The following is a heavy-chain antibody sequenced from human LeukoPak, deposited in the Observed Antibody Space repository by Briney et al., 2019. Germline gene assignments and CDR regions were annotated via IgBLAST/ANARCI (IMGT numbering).Heavy chain of an antibody. D-gene: IGHD3-22*01. CDR1: GFTFSSYS. Sequence: GGSLRLSCAASGFTFSSYSMNWVRQAPGKGLEWVSPISSSSSYIYYADSMKGRFTISRDNAKSSLYLQMNSLRAEDTAVYYCARDSDMILVSYAFDIWGQGTMVTVSS. CDR3: ARDSDMILVSYAFDI. CDR2: ISSSSSYI. J-gene: IGHJ3*02. V-gene: IGHV3-21*01.